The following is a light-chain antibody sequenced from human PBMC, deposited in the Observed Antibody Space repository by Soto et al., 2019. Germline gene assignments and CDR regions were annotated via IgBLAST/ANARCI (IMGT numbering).Light chain of an antibody. CDR1: ESVSSSY. CDR2: GAS. CDR3: QLYGSSPLYT. V-gene: IGKV3-20*01. Sequence: EIVLTQSPGTLSLSPGERATLSCRASESVSSSYLAWYQQKPGQAPRLLIYGASRRATGIPDRFSGSGSGTDFTLTISRLEPEDFAVYHCQLYGSSPLYTFGPGTTVDV. J-gene: IGKJ3*01.